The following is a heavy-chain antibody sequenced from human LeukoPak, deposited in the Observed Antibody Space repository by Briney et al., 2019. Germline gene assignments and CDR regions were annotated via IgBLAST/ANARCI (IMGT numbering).Heavy chain of an antibody. J-gene: IGHJ3*02. V-gene: IGHV1-69*05. CDR2: IIPIFGTA. CDR1: GSTFSSYA. CDR3: ASGGGGSDPDAFDI. Sequence: ASVTVSYKASGSTFSSYAISWMRQAPGQGREWMGGIIPIFGTANYAQKFRGRVTITTDESTSTAYMELSSLRSEDTAVYYCASGGGGSDPDAFDIWGQGTMVTVSS. D-gene: IGHD1-26*01.